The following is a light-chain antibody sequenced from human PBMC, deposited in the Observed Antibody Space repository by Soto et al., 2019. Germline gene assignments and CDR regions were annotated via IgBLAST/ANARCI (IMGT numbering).Light chain of an antibody. V-gene: IGLV2-11*01. Sequence: QSALTQPRSVSGSPGQSVTISCTGTSSDVGGSNSVSWYQQHPGKAPQLMIYDVSKRPSGVPDRFSGSKSGNTASLTISGLQAEDEADYYCCSYAGRYVFGGGTQLTVL. J-gene: IGLJ7*01. CDR1: SSDVGGSNS. CDR3: CSYAGRYV. CDR2: DVS.